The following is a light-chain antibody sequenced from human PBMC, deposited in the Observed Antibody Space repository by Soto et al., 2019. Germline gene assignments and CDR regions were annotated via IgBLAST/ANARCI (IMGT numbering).Light chain of an antibody. V-gene: IGLV2-8*01. CDR2: EVT. J-gene: IGLJ1*01. CDR1: SSDVGGYNY. CDR3: SSYAGSNKSV. Sequence: QAVVTQPPSASGSPGQSVTISCTGTSSDVGGYNYVSWYQQHPGKAPKLMIYEVTKRPSGVPDRFSGSKSGNTASLTVSGLQAEDEADYYCSSYAGSNKSVFGTGTKVTVL.